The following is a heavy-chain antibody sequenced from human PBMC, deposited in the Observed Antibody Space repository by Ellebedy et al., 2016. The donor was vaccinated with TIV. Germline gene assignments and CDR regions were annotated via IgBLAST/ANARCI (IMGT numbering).Heavy chain of an antibody. V-gene: IGHV3-23*01. D-gene: IGHD3-9*01. J-gene: IGHJ4*02. Sequence: GGSLRLSXAASGFTFRDHAMAWVRQAPGKGLEWVSTACFSTTTTHYADPVKGRFTISRDNSKNTAYLQMNGLRAEDTAVYYCVRISANDWYFDYWGQGTLVTVSS. CDR2: ACFSTTTT. CDR3: VRISANDWYFDY. CDR1: GFTFRDHA.